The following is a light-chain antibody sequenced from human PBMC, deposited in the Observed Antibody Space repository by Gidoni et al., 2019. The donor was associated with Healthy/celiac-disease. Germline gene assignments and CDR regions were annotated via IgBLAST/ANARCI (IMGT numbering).Light chain of an antibody. J-gene: IGKJ3*01. CDR3: QQSNSTPFT. CDR2: AAS. V-gene: IGKV1-39*01. CDR1: QSISSY. Sequence: GDRVTITCRASQSISSYLNWYQQKPGKAPKLLIYAASSLQSGVPSRFSGSESGTDFTLTISSLQPEDFATYYCQQSNSTPFTFGPGTKVDIK.